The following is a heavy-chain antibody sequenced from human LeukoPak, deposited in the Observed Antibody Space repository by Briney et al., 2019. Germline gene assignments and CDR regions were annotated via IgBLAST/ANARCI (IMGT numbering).Heavy chain of an antibody. CDR1: GFTFSSYG. D-gene: IGHD6-19*01. CDR2: IRYDGSNK. J-gene: IGHJ4*02. Sequence: PGGSLRLSCAASGFTFSSYGMHWVRQAPGKRLEWVAFIRYDGSNKYYADSVKGRFTISRDNSKNTLYLQMNSLRAEDTAVYYCAREIGSRGWYYFDYWGQGTLVTVSS. V-gene: IGHV3-30*02. CDR3: AREIGSRGWYYFDY.